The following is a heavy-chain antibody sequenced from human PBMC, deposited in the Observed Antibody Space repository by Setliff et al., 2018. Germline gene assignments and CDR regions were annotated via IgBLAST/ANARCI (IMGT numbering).Heavy chain of an antibody. J-gene: IGHJ4*02. D-gene: IGHD2-15*01. Sequence: LSLTCTVSGGSISSYYWSWIRQPPGKGLEWIGYIYYSGSTNYNPSLKSRVTISVDTSKNQFSLKLTSVTAADTAVYYCATTTLGRYCSGGNCYFGYWGQGTQVTVSS. V-gene: IGHV4-59*12. CDR3: ATTTLGRYCSGGNCYFGY. CDR2: IYYSGST. CDR1: GGSISSYY.